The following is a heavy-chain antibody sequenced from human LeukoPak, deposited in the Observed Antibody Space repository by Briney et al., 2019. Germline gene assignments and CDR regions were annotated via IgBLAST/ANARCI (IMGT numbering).Heavy chain of an antibody. Sequence: GGSLRLSCAASGFTFSSSAMSWVRQAPGKGLEWVSYINVGGSSTYYADSVKGRFTISRDNSKNTLYLQMNSLRAEDTAVYYCAKGTVYPPRAPFATWGQGTLVTVSS. CDR2: INVGGSST. J-gene: IGHJ5*02. CDR1: GFTFSSSA. CDR3: AKGTVYPPRAPFAT. D-gene: IGHD1-14*01. V-gene: IGHV3-23*01.